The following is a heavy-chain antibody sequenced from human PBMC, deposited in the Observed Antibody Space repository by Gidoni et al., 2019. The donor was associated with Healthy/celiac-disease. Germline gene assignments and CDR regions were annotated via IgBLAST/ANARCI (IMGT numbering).Heavy chain of an antibody. V-gene: IGHV4-34*01. D-gene: IGHD3-16*01. J-gene: IGHJ4*02. CDR3: AARGY. CDR2: INHSGST. CDR1: VGSFSGYY. Sequence: QVQLQQWGAGLLNPSETLSLTCAAYVGSFSGYYWSWIRQPPGKGLEWIGEINHSGSTNYNPSLKSRVTISVDTSKNQFSLKLSSVTAADTAVYYCAARGYWGQGTLVTVSS.